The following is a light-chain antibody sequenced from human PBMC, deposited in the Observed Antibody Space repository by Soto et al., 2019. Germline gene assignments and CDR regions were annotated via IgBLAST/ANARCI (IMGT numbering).Light chain of an antibody. CDR3: QQSYSTPPIT. CDR1: QSISSY. Sequence: IKMTHSPSALSASVGDRVTITCRASQSISSYLNWYQQKPGKAPKLLIYAASSLQSGVPSRFSGSGSGTDFTLTISSLQPEDFATYYCQQSYSTPPITFGQGTRLEIK. V-gene: IGKV1-39*01. J-gene: IGKJ5*01. CDR2: AAS.